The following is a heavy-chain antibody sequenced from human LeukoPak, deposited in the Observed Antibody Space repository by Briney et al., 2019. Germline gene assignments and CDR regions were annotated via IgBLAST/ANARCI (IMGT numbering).Heavy chain of an antibody. CDR3: ARARSSGWYTHPTGIDY. V-gene: IGHV3-30*03. CDR1: GFTFSSYG. J-gene: IGHJ4*02. D-gene: IGHD6-19*01. CDR2: ISYDGSNK. Sequence: GGSLRLSCAASGFTFSSYGMHWVRQAPGKGLEWVAVISYDGSNKYYADSVKGRFTISRDNSKNTLYLQMNSLRAEDTAVYYCARARSSGWYTHPTGIDYWGQGTLVTVSS.